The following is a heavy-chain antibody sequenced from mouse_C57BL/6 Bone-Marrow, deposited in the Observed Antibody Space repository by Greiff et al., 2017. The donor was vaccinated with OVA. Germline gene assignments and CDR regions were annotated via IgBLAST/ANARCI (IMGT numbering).Heavy chain of an antibody. CDR2: INPNNGGT. CDR1: GYTFTDYY. J-gene: IGHJ2*01. V-gene: IGHV1-26*01. Sequence: EVKLQQSGPELVKPGASVKISCKASGYTFTDYYMNWVKQSHGKSLEWIGDINPNNGGTSYNQKFKGKATLTVDKSSSTAYMELRSLTSEDSAVYYCARSDGSSPFDYWGQGTTLTVSS. D-gene: IGHD1-1*01. CDR3: ARSDGSSPFDY.